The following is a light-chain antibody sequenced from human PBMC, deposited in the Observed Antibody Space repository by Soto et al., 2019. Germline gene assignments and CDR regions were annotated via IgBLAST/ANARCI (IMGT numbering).Light chain of an antibody. CDR1: QSVSNS. J-gene: IGKJ1*01. CDR3: QHRAKCPRT. Sequence: EIVLTQSPATLSLSPGERATLSCWASQSVSNSLAWFQQRPGQAPRLLIYGASDRATGIPARFSGTGSGTDFPLTISCLAPDDFGFYYCQHRAKCPRTFGQGTKVEIK. CDR2: GAS. V-gene: IGKV3-11*01.